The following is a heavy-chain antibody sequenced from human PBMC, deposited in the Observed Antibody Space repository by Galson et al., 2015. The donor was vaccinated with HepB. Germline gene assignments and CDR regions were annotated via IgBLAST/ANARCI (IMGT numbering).Heavy chain of an antibody. D-gene: IGHD6-19*01. CDR2: ISSSSSYT. Sequence: SLRLSCAASGFTFSDYYMSWIRQAPGKGLEWVSYISSSSSYTNYADSVKGRFTISRDNAKNSLYLQMNSLRAEDTAVYYCARGWAYSSGWHAIDYWGQGTLVTVSS. V-gene: IGHV3-11*06. CDR3: ARGWAYSSGWHAIDY. J-gene: IGHJ4*02. CDR1: GFTFSDYY.